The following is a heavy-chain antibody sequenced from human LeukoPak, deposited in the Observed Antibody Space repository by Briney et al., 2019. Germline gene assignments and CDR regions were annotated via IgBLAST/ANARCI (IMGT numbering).Heavy chain of an antibody. CDR1: GYTFTSYY. Sequence: ASVKVSCKASGYTFTSYYMHWVRQAPGQGVEWMGIINPSGGSTSYAQKFQGRVTMTRDTSTSTVYMGLRSLRSEDTAVYYCATTASVVTPPPHWGQGTLVTVSS. D-gene: IGHD4-23*01. V-gene: IGHV1-46*01. CDR2: INPSGGST. CDR3: ATTASVVTPPPH. J-gene: IGHJ4*02.